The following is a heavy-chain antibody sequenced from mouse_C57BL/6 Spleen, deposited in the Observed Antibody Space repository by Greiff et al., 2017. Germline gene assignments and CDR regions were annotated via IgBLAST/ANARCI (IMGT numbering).Heavy chain of an antibody. Sequence: QVQLQQSGAELVMPGASVKLSCKASGYTFTSYWMHWVKQRPGQGLEWIGEIAPSASYTNYNQKFKGKFTLTVDKSSSTAYMQLSSLTSEDAAVYYCARNDLFDDWGQGTTLTVSS. V-gene: IGHV1-69*01. CDR3: ARNDLFDD. D-gene: IGHD2-1*01. J-gene: IGHJ2*01. CDR2: IAPSASYT. CDR1: GYTFTSYW.